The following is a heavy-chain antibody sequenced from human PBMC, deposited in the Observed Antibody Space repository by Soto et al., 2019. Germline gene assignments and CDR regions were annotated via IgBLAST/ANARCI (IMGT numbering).Heavy chain of an antibody. CDR2: ISSSSSTI. CDR3: AKEIKLELLKSPYYYYYGMDV. CDR1: GVTFSSYS. V-gene: IGHV3-48*01. Sequence: GGSLRLSCAASGVTFSSYSMNWVRQAPGKGLEWVSYISSSSSTIYYADSVKGRFTISRDNADNSLYLQMNSLGAEDTAVYYCAKEIKLELLKSPYYYYYGMDVWGQGTTVTVSS. D-gene: IGHD1-7*01. J-gene: IGHJ6*02.